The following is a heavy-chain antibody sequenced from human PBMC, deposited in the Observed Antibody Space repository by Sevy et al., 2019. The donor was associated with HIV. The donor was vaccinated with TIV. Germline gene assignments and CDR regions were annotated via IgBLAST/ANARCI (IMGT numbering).Heavy chain of an antibody. CDR1: GFTFSDYY. D-gene: IGHD6-25*01. CDR2: ISSGSTYI. J-gene: IGHJ4*02. Sequence: GGSLRLSCAASGFTFSDYYMTWIRQAPGKGLEWVSYISSGSTYINYADSVKGRLTISRANAKKSLFMQMNSPGAEEAAVYYGAKDSRVYSSGHFDYWGQGTLVTVSS. CDR3: AKDSRVYSSGHFDY. V-gene: IGHV3-11*06.